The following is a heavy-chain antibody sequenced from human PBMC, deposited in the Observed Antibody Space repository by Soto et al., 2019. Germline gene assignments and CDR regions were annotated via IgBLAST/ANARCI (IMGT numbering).Heavy chain of an antibody. V-gene: IGHV3-33*01. CDR3: ARGTNLPWYFDL. CDR1: GFTFSSYG. Sequence: PGGSLRLSCAASGFTFSSYGMHWVRQAPGKGLEWVAVIWYDGSNKYYADSVKGRFTISRDNSKNTLYLQMNSLRAEDTAVYYCARGTNLPWYFDLWGRGTLVTVSS. CDR2: IWYDGSNK. J-gene: IGHJ2*01.